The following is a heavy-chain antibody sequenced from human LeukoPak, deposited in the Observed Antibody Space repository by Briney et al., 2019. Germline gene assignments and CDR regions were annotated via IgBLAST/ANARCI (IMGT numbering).Heavy chain of an antibody. CDR3: AGNIAVADRGDFDY. D-gene: IGHD6-19*01. CDR1: GGSVSSGSYS. J-gene: IGHJ4*02. CDR2: MYYSGST. Sequence: SETLSLTCTVSGGSVSSGSYSWSWIRQPPGKRLEWIGYMYYSGSTNYNPSLKSRVTISVDTSKNQFSLKLSSVTAADTAVYYCAGNIAVADRGDFDYWGQGTLVTVSS. V-gene: IGHV4-61*01.